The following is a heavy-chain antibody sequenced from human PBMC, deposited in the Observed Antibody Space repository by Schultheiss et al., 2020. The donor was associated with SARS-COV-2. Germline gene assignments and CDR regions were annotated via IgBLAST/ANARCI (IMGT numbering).Heavy chain of an antibody. D-gene: IGHD5-18*01. J-gene: IGHJ4*02. Sequence: GGSLRLSCEASGFTFSNYALSWVRQAPNNGLEWVANIKEDGSEKYYVDSVKGRFTISRDNAKNSLYLQMNSLRAEDTAVYYCAREGYSYGSFDYWGQGTLVTVSS. CDR2: IKEDGSEK. CDR1: GFTFSNYA. CDR3: AREGYSYGSFDY. V-gene: IGHV3-7*03.